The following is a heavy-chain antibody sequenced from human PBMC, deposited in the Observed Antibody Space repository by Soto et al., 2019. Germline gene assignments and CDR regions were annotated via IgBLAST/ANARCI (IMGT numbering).Heavy chain of an antibody. CDR1: GFTFSSYD. CDR2: IGTAGDT. CDR3: ARGRWNVRELLHADAFDI. J-gene: IGHJ3*02. Sequence: PGGSLRLSCAASGFTFSSYDMHWVRQATGKGLEWVSAIGTAGDTYYPGSVKGRFTISRENAKNSLYLQMNSLRAGDTAVYYCARGRWNVRELLHADAFDIWGHGTMVTVSS. V-gene: IGHV3-13*01. D-gene: IGHD1-26*01.